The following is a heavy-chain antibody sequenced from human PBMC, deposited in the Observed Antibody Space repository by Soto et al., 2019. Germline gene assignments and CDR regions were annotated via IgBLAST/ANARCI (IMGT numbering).Heavy chain of an antibody. Sequence: ASVKVSCKASGHTFTNYAMHWVRQAPGQRLEWMGWINAGNGNTKYSQKFQGRVTITRDTSASTAYMDLSSLRSEDTAVYYCARGPGGPDGPGDYWGQATLVTVSS. V-gene: IGHV1-3*01. J-gene: IGHJ4*02. CDR1: GHTFTNYA. CDR2: INAGNGNT. D-gene: IGHD2-15*01. CDR3: ARGPGGPDGPGDY.